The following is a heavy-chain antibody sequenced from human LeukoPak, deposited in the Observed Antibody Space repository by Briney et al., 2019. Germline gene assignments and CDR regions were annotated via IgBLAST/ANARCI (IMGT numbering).Heavy chain of an antibody. CDR1: GGSFSGYY. CDR2: INHSGST. Sequence: PSETLSLTCAVYGGSFSGYYWSWIRQPPGKGLEWIGEINHSGSTNYNPSLKSRVTISVDTSKNQFSLKLSSVTAADTAVYYCARDKGSGWFAVNWSDPWGQGTLVTVSS. V-gene: IGHV4-34*01. CDR3: ARDKGSGWFAVNWSDP. D-gene: IGHD6-19*01. J-gene: IGHJ5*02.